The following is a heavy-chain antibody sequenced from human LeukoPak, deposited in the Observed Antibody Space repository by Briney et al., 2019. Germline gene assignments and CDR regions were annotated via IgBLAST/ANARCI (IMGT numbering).Heavy chain of an antibody. Sequence: SETLSLTCTVSGGSISGYYWSWIRQPPGKGLEWIGYIYYSGSTNYNPSLKSRVTISVDTSKNQFSLKLSSVTAADTAVYYCAAGSYYFDYWGQGTLVTVSS. D-gene: IGHD3-10*01. V-gene: IGHV4-59*01. J-gene: IGHJ4*02. CDR1: GGSISGYY. CDR3: AAGSYYFDY. CDR2: IYYSGST.